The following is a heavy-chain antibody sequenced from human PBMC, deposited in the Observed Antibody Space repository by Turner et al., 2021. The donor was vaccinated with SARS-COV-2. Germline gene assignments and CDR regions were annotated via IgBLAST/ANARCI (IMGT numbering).Heavy chain of an antibody. CDR3: ARQTDSSTWQTYYFDY. D-gene: IGHD6-13*01. V-gene: IGHV3-7*01. CDR2: INQDGSEK. CDR1: GFTFNSYW. J-gene: IGHJ4*02. Sequence: EVQLVESGGGLVQPGGSLRLSCVASGFTFNSYWMAWVRQAPGKGLEWVANINQDGSEKNYVDSVKGRFTISRDNAKNSLYLQMNSLRAEDTAVYYCARQTDSSTWQTYYFDYWGQGTLVTVSS.